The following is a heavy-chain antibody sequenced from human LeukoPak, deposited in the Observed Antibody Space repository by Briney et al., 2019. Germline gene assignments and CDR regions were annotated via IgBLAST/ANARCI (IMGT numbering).Heavy chain of an antibody. J-gene: IGHJ4*02. Sequence: PGGSLRLSCAASGFTFDDYAMHWVRQAPGKGLEWVSGISWNSGSIGYADSVKGRFTISRDNAKNSLYLQMNSLRAEDTALYYCAKGGRLAAAGFESHWGQGTLVTVSS. CDR2: ISWNSGSI. CDR3: AKGGRLAAAGFESH. V-gene: IGHV3-9*01. D-gene: IGHD6-13*01. CDR1: GFTFDDYA.